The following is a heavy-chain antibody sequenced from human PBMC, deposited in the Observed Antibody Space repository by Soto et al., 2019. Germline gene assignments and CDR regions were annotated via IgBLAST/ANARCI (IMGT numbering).Heavy chain of an antibody. Sequence: SETLSLTCTVSGGSISSYYWSWIRQPPGKGLEWIGYIYYSGSTNYNPSLKSRVTISVDTSKNQFSLKLSSVTAADTAVYYCVRDLGSSDDAFDIWGQGTMVTVSS. V-gene: IGHV4-59*01. CDR1: GGSISSYY. D-gene: IGHD1-26*01. CDR2: IYYSGST. J-gene: IGHJ3*02. CDR3: VRDLGSSDDAFDI.